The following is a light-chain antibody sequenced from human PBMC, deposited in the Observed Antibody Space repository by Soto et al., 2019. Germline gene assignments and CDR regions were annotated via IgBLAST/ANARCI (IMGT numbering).Light chain of an antibody. V-gene: IGLV2-14*01. CDR2: EVT. Sequence: QSFLTQPASVSGSPGQSITIFCTGTSSDIGGYNYVSWYQHHPGKAPKLIIYEVTYRPSGVSNRFSGSKSGNTASLTISGLQAEDEADYWCSSYTTTNTLQLVFGGGTKLTVL. CDR3: SSYTTTNTLQLV. CDR1: SSDIGGYNY. J-gene: IGLJ2*01.